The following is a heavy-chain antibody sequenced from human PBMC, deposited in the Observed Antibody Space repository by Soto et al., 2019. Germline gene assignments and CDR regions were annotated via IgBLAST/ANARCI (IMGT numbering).Heavy chain of an antibody. CDR3: ARDEAGLLWFWVVVVSKAYYYDMDY. J-gene: IGHJ6*02. D-gene: IGHD3-10*01. CDR2: ISYDRSNK. V-gene: IGHV3-30*14. Sequence: QVQLVESGGGVVQPGRSLRLSCAASGFTFSSYAMHWVRQAQGKGLEWVAVISYDRSNKYYADSVKGRFTISRDNTKNLLYIQIDSVSGEQTAVYNCARDEAGLLWFWVVVVSKAYYYDMDYWGQGTTVTVSS. CDR1: GFTFSSYA.